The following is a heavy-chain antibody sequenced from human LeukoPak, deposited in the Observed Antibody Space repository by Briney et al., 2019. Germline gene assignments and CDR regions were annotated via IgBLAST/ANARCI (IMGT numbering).Heavy chain of an antibody. Sequence: GGSLRLSCAASGFTFSSYAMSRVRQAPGKGLEWVSAISGSGGSTYYADSVKGRFTISRDNSKNTLYLQMNSLRAEDTAVYYCAKGYCSGGSCYYYYYGMDVWGQGTTVTVSS. D-gene: IGHD2-15*01. CDR2: ISGSGGST. V-gene: IGHV3-23*01. J-gene: IGHJ6*02. CDR3: AKGYCSGGSCYYYYYGMDV. CDR1: GFTFSSYA.